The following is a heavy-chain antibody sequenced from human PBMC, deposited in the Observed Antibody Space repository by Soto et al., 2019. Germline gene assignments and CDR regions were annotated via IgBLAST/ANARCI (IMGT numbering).Heavy chain of an antibody. J-gene: IGHJ4*02. D-gene: IGHD3-9*01. CDR1: GGSISSYY. Sequence: SETLSLTCTVSGGSISSYYWSWIRQPPGKGLEWIGYIYYSGSTNYNPSLKSRVTISVDTSKNQFSLKLSSVTAADTAVYYCARHPDYDILTGFDYWGQGTLVTVSS. CDR3: ARHPDYDILTGFDY. CDR2: IYYSGST. V-gene: IGHV4-59*08.